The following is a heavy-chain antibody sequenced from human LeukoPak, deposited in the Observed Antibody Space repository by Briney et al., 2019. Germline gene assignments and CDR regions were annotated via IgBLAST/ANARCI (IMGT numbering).Heavy chain of an antibody. D-gene: IGHD2-15*01. CDR1: GGSINNVSYY. Sequence: SETLSLTCTVSGGSINNVSYYWSWIRQPAGTGLEWIGRIYTSGSTNYNPSLKSRVTISVDTSKNQFSLKLNSVTAADTAVYYCARYIGSWATFDHWGQGTLVTVSS. V-gene: IGHV4-61*02. CDR2: IYTSGST. CDR3: ARYIGSWATFDH. J-gene: IGHJ4*02.